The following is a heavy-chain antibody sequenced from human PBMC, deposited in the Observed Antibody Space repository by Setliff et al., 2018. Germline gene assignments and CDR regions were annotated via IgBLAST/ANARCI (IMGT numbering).Heavy chain of an antibody. CDR2: ISGSGRNT. J-gene: IGHJ5*02. V-gene: IGHV3-23*01. Sequence: GGSLRLSCAASGLIFGNYAMNWVRQAPGKGLEWVSGISGSGRNTYYADSVKGRFTISRDNSQNTVFLQVNSLRPEDSAVYYCAKEDYSDSSGYYYEAPWFDPWGQGTLVTVSS. CDR1: GLIFGNYA. D-gene: IGHD3-22*01. CDR3: AKEDYSDSSGYYYEAPWFDP.